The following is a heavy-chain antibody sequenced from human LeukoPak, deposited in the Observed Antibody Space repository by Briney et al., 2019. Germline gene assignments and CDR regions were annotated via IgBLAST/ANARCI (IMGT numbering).Heavy chain of an antibody. CDR3: AKVVVGACDI. J-gene: IGHJ3*02. D-gene: IGHD1-26*01. Sequence: QTGGSLRLSCAASGFTFSSYAMSWVRQAPGKGLEWVSAISGGGGSTYYADSVKGRFTISRDNSKNTMYMQMNSLRAEDTAVYYCAKVVVGACDIWGQGTMVTVSS. V-gene: IGHV3-23*01. CDR2: ISGGGGST. CDR1: GFTFSSYA.